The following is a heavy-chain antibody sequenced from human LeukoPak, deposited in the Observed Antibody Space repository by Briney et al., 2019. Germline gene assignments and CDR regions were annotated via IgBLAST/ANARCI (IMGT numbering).Heavy chain of an antibody. Sequence: SETLSLTCSVSGVPLSNGDYYWNWIRQPPGKGLEWIGYIYYSGSTYYNPSLKSRVTISLDTSKNQFSLEMSSVTAADTAMYYCARLREVDYFDSWGQGTLVTVSS. CDR1: GVPLSNGDYY. CDR2: IYYSGST. V-gene: IGHV4-30-4*08. CDR3: ARLREVDYFDS. D-gene: IGHD1-26*01. J-gene: IGHJ4*02.